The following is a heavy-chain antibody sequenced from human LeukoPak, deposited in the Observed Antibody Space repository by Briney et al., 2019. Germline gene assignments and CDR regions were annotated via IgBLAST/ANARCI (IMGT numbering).Heavy chain of an antibody. CDR3: ARDTIFGVARLSNWFDP. CDR1: GFAFSSYW. Sequence: GGSLRLSCAASGFAFSSYWMSWVRQAPGKGLEGVANIKQDGSEKYYVDSVKGRFTISRDNAKNSLYLQMNSLRAEDTAVYYCARDTIFGVARLSNWFDPWGQGTLVTVSS. J-gene: IGHJ5*02. CDR2: IKQDGSEK. D-gene: IGHD3-3*01. V-gene: IGHV3-7*01.